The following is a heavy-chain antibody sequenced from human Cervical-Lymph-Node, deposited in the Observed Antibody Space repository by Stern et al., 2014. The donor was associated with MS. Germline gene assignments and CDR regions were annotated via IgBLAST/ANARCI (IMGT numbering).Heavy chain of an antibody. J-gene: IGHJ5*02. Sequence: QVQLVESGAEVKKPGSSVKVSCKGSGATFSTNGISWVRQGPGQGLEWMGAIVPIFEKSNYAQKFRGRVSITADESTNTAYMELTSLTSEDTGVYYCAREHHGGNFAAWGQGTLVTVSS. D-gene: IGHD4-23*01. CDR3: AREHHGGNFAA. V-gene: IGHV1-69*01. CDR1: GATFSTNG. CDR2: IVPIFEKS.